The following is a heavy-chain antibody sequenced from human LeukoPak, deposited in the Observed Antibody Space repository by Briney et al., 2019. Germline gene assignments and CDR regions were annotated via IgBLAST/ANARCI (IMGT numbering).Heavy chain of an antibody. CDR2: IKSNSDGI. V-gene: IGHV1-2*02. Sequence: ASVKVSCKASGYTLTDHHIHWVRQAPGQGLEWMGWIKSNSDGIKYAQKFQGRVTMTRDASSSTAYMELSSLRSDDTAIYYCARDPVDGYGHLDYWGQGILATVSS. D-gene: IGHD5-18*01. CDR3: ARDPVDGYGHLDY. CDR1: GYTLTDHH. J-gene: IGHJ4*02.